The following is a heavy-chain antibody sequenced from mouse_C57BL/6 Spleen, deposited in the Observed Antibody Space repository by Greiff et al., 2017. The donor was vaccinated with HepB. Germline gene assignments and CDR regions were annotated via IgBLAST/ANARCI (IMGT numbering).Heavy chain of an antibody. J-gene: IGHJ1*03. CDR1: GFTFSNYW. Sequence: EVKLQESGGGLVQPGGSMKLSCVASGFTFSNYWMNWVRQSPEKGLEWVAQIRLKSDNYATHYAESVKGRFTISRDDSKSSVYLQMNNLRAEDTGIYYCTRLIYYYGSSYSVGFDVWGTGTTVTVSS. CDR2: IRLKSDNYAT. V-gene: IGHV6-3*01. CDR3: TRLIYYYGSSYSVGFDV. D-gene: IGHD1-1*01.